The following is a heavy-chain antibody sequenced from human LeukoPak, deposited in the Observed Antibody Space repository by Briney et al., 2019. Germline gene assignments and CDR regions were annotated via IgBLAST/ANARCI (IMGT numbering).Heavy chain of an antibody. J-gene: IGHJ4*02. CDR2: ISSDGSIT. D-gene: IGHD6-19*01. CDR1: GFTFSSYS. CDR3: SLLAVASPHDY. V-gene: IGHV3-48*01. Sequence: PGGSLRLSCAASGFTFSSYSMNWVRQAPGKGLEWVSDISSDGSITYYADSVRGRFTTSRDNAKNLLYLQMHSLRAEDTAIYYCSLLAVASPHDYWGQGTLVTVSS.